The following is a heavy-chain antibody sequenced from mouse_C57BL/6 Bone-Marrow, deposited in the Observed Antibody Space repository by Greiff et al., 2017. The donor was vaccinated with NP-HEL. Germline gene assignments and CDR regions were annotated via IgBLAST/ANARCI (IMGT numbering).Heavy chain of an antibody. J-gene: IGHJ2*01. CDR1: GFTFSDYY. CDR2: ISNGGGST. V-gene: IGHV5-12*01. CDR3: ARHTEYFDY. Sequence: EVQLVESGGGLVQPGGSLKLSCAASGFTFSDYYMYWVRQTPEKRLEWVAYISNGGGSTYYPDTVKGRFTISRDNAKNTLYLQMSRLKSKDTAMYYCARHTEYFDYWGQGTTLTVSS.